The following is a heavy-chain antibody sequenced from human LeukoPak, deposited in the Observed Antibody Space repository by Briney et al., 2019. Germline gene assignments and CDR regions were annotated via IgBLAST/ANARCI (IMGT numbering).Heavy chain of an antibody. CDR2: ISAYNGNT. D-gene: IGHD3-3*01. CDR1: GYTLTELS. CDR3: ARVNTFFGVGLDY. V-gene: IGHV1-2*02. Sequence: ASVKVSCKVSGYTLTELSMHWVRQAPGQGLEWMGWISAYNGNTNYAQKFQGRVTMTRDTSISTACMELSRLRSDDTAVFYCARVNTFFGVGLDYWGQGTLVTVSS. J-gene: IGHJ4*02.